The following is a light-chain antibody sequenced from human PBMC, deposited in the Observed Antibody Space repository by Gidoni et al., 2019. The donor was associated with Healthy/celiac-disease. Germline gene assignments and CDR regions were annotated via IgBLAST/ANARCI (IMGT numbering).Light chain of an antibody. CDR3: SSYTSSSTL. V-gene: IGLV2-14*01. Sequence: QSAPTKPASVSGSPGQSITIACTGTSSDVGGYNYVAWYQQHPGKAPKLMIYEVRNRPSGVSNRFSCSKSGNTASLTISGLQSEDESDYYCSSYTSSSTLFGGGTKLTVL. J-gene: IGLJ3*02. CDR2: EVR. CDR1: SSDVGGYNY.